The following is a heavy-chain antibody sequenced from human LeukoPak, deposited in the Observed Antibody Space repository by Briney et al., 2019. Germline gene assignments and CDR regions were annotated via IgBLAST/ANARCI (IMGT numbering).Heavy chain of an antibody. CDR3: ARELHTFDAFDI. CDR2: IIPIFGTA. J-gene: IGHJ3*02. CDR1: GGTFSSYA. V-gene: IGHV1-69*05. D-gene: IGHD5-18*01. Sequence: ASVKVSCKACGGTFSSYAISWVRQAPGQGLEWMGRIIPIFGTANYAQKFQGRVTITTDESTSTAYMELSSLRSEDTAVYYCARELHTFDAFDIWGQGTMVTVSS.